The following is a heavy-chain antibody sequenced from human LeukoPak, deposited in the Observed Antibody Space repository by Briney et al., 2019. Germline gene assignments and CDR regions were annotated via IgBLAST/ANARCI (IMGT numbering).Heavy chain of an antibody. J-gene: IGHJ4*02. D-gene: IGHD6-25*01. CDR2: IYTSGRN. CDR3: ARGQAGDY. Sequence: SETLSLTCTVSGGSISSGSYSWSWIRQPAGQGLEWIGHIYTSGRNNYNPSLKSRVTMSIDTSKNHFSLRLSSVTAADTAVYYCARGQAGDYWGQGTLVTVSS. V-gene: IGHV4-61*09. CDR1: GGSISSGSYS.